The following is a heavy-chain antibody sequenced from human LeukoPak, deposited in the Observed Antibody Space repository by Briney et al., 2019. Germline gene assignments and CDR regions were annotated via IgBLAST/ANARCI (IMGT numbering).Heavy chain of an antibody. J-gene: IGHJ1*01. CDR3: ARTRYSSGWPEYFQD. Sequence: SGPALVKPTQTLTLACTFSGFSLSTSGMCVSWISQPPGKALEWLARIDWDDDQYYSTSLKTRLTISKDTSINQVVLTMTSMDPVDTATYYCARTRYSSGWPEYFQDWGQGTLVTVSS. V-gene: IGHV2-70*11. CDR1: GFSLSTSGMC. CDR2: IDWDDDQ. D-gene: IGHD6-19*01.